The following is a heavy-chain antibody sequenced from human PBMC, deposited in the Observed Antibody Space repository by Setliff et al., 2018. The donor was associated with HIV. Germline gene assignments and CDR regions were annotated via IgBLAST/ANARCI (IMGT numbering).Heavy chain of an antibody. CDR1: GYTFTNYY. D-gene: IGHD4-4*01. CDR2: INPGGGST. J-gene: IGHJ6*03. V-gene: IGHV1-46*01. CDR3: ARDAFDYTAYYYSYMDV. Sequence: WASVKVSCKASGYTFTNYYIHWVRQAPGQGLEWMGIINPGGGSTTYAQKFQGRVTMTRDTSTSTVYMELSSLRSEDTAVYYCARDAFDYTAYYYSYMDVWGKGTTDTVSS.